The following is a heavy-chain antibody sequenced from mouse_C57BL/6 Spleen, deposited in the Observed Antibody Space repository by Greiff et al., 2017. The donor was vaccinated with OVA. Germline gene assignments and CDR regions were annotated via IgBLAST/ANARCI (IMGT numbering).Heavy chain of an antibody. CDR2: IDPETGGT. CDR1: GYTFTDYE. V-gene: IGHV1-15*01. J-gene: IGHJ2*01. Sequence: QVQLKESGAELVRPGASVTLSCKASGYTFTDYEMHWVKQTPVHGLEWIGAIDPETGGTAYNQKFKGKAILTADKSSSTAYMELRSLTSEDSAVYYCTRGGTTLVAFDYWGQGTTLTVSS. D-gene: IGHD1-1*01. CDR3: TRGGTTLVAFDY.